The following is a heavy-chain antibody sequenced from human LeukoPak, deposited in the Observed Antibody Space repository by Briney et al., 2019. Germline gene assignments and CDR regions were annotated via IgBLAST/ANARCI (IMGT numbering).Heavy chain of an antibody. CDR1: GFTFSSYG. Sequence: GRSLRLSCAASGFTFSSYGMHWVRQAPGKGLEWVSAISGSGGSTYYADSVKGRFTISRDNSKNTLYLQMNSLRAEDTAVYYCAKVVFGVTGGKWFDPWGQGTLVTVSS. CDR3: AKVVFGVTGGKWFDP. J-gene: IGHJ5*02. CDR2: ISGSGGST. V-gene: IGHV3-23*01. D-gene: IGHD3-10*01.